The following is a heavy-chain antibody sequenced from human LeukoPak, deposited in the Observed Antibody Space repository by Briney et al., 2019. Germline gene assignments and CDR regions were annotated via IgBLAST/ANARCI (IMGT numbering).Heavy chain of an antibody. CDR1: GYTFTSYD. Sequence: ASVKVFCKASGYTFTSYDINWVRQATGQGLEWMGWMNPNSGNTGYAQKFQGRVTITRNTSISTAYMELSSLRSEDTAVYYCARGGDIVDAFDIWGQGTMVIVSS. CDR2: MNPNSGNT. J-gene: IGHJ3*02. D-gene: IGHD2-15*01. CDR3: ARGGDIVDAFDI. V-gene: IGHV1-8*03.